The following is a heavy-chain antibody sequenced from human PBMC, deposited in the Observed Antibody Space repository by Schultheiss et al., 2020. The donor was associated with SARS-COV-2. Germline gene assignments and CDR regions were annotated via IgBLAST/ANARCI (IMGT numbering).Heavy chain of an antibody. CDR1: GFTFSSYA. V-gene: IGHV3-30*04. J-gene: IGHJ4*02. D-gene: IGHD3-22*01. CDR3: ASSYDSSGYCFDY. Sequence: GGSLRLSCAASGFTFSSYAMHWVRQAPGKGLEWVAVISYDGSNKYYADSVKGRFTISRDNSKNTRYLQMNSLRAEDTAVYYCASSYDSSGYCFDYWGQGTLVTVSS. CDR2: ISYDGSNK.